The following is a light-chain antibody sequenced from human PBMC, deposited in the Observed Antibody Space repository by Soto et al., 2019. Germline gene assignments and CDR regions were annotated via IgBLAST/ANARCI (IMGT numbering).Light chain of an antibody. CDR2: DVS. J-gene: IGLJ2*01. V-gene: IGLV2-14*03. Sequence: QSALTQPASVSGSPGQSITVSCIGSSSDVGGYNYVSWYQQHPGKAPKLMIHDVSNRPSGVSNRFSGSKSGNTASLTISGLQAVDEAYYYCSSYASSNTQVFGGGTKLTVL. CDR1: SSDVGGYNY. CDR3: SSYASSNTQV.